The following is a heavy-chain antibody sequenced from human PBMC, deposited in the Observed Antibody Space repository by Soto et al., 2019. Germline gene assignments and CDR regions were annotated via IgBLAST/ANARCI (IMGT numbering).Heavy chain of an antibody. CDR1: GDTLNNHL. J-gene: IGHJ3*01. D-gene: IGHD6-13*01. CDR3: ARISAAASNAFDV. V-gene: IGHV3-72*01. CDR2: SRNKAKKYTT. Sequence: HAGSTKLASAGSGDTLNNHLMDGVCKAPGKGLEWVGRSRNKAKKYTTEYAASVKGRFTVSRDDSKNSLYLQMNNLKTEDTAVYYCARISAAASNAFDVWGRGTMVTV.